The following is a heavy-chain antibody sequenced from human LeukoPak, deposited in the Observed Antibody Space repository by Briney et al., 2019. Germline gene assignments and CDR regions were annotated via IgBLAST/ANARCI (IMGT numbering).Heavy chain of an antibody. D-gene: IGHD2-15*01. CDR2: MSSSHTI. V-gene: IGHV3-48*03. J-gene: IGHJ3*02. Sequence: GGSLRLSCAASGFTFSSYEMNWVRQAPGKGLEWVSYMSSSHTIYYADSVKGRFTISRDNAKNSLYLQMNSLRAEDTAVYYCARRGRVFIAFGMWGQGTMVTVSS. CDR3: ARRGRVFIAFGM. CDR1: GFTFSSYE.